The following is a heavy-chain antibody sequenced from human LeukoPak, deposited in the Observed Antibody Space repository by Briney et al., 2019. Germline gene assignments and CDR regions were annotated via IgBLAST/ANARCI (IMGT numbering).Heavy chain of an antibody. CDR1: GDSIRSYY. J-gene: IGHJ4*02. Sequence: SETLSLTCTVSGDSIRSYYWNWIRHPPDKGLEWLGYIYYSWSTNNTASLQSRVTISVDSSRSQFSLQLSSVTAADTAVYYCAKPNYYRAAPDNWGQGTLVTVSS. CDR3: AKPNYYRAAPDN. V-gene: IGHV4-59*01. CDR2: IYYSWST. D-gene: IGHD6-6*01.